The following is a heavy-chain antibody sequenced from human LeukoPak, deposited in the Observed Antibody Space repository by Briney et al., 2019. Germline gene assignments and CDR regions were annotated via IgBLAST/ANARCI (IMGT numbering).Heavy chain of an antibody. CDR1: GGSISSYY. CDR3: ARGLVVVAATPYYYYYMDV. CDR2: IYCSGST. Sequence: SETLSLTCTVSGGSISSYYWSWIRQPPGKGLEWIGYIYCSGSTNYNPSLKSRVTISVDTSKNQFSLKLSSVTAADTAVYYCARGLVVVAATPYYYYYMDVWGKGTTVTISS. J-gene: IGHJ6*03. V-gene: IGHV4-59*01. D-gene: IGHD2-15*01.